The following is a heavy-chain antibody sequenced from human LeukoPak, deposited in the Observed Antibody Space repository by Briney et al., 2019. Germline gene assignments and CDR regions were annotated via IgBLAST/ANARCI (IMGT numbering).Heavy chain of an antibody. Sequence: ASVKVSCKASGYTFTGYYMHWVRQAPGQGLEWMGWINPNSGGTNFAQKFQGRVTMTRDTSISTAYMELSRLRSDDTAVYYCASLYSSSWYLSYYYCGMDVWGQGTTVTVSS. CDR2: INPNSGGT. CDR3: ASLYSSSWYLSYYYCGMDV. CDR1: GYTFTGYY. D-gene: IGHD6-13*01. V-gene: IGHV1-2*02. J-gene: IGHJ6*02.